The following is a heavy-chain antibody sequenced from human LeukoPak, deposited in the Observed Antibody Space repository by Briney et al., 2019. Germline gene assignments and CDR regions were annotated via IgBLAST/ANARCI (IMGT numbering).Heavy chain of an antibody. Sequence: PSETLSLTCTVSGGSISSYYWSWIRRPPGKGLEWIGYIYYSGSTNYNPSLKSRVTISVDTSKNQFSLKLSSVTAADTAVYYCARRAYGDSPNDYWGQETLVTVSS. CDR3: ARRAYGDSPNDY. J-gene: IGHJ4*02. CDR1: GGSISSYY. D-gene: IGHD4-17*01. CDR2: IYYSGST. V-gene: IGHV4-59*08.